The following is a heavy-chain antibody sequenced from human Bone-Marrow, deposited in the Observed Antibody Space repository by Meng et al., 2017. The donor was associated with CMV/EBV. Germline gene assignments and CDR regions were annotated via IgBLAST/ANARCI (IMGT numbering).Heavy chain of an antibody. CDR2: INPNSGGT. Sequence: ASVKVSCKASGYTLTGYYIHWVRQAPGQGLEWMGWINPNSGGTKYAQKFQGRVTVTRDTSISTAYMELSRLRSDDTAVYYCARDLTDYTRGDDWGQGTLVTVSS. D-gene: IGHD3-3*01. CDR1: GYTLTGYY. J-gene: IGHJ4*02. CDR3: ARDLTDYTRGDD. V-gene: IGHV1-2*02.